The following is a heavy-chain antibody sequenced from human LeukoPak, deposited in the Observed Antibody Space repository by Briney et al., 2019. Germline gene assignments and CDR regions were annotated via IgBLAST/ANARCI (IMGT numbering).Heavy chain of an antibody. CDR2: IIPILGIA. J-gene: IGHJ3*02. CDR3: ARVPRYYYDSSGYALDAFDI. V-gene: IGHV1-69*04. CDR1: GVTFTSYA. Sequence: ASVKCSCKASGVTFTSYAISWVRQAPGQGHEWRGRIIPILGIANYAQKFQGRVTITADKSTSTAYMELSSLRSEDTAVYYCARVPRYYYDSSGYALDAFDIWGQGTMVTVSS. D-gene: IGHD3-22*01.